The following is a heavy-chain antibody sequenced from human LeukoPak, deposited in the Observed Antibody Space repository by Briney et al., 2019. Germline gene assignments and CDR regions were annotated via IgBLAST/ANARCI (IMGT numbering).Heavy chain of an antibody. J-gene: IGHJ4*02. V-gene: IGHV1-2*02. CDR3: ARLWFGDKTDY. CDR1: GYTFTGYY. CDR2: INLNSGGT. Sequence: ASVKVSCKASGYTFTGYYMHWVRQAPGQGLEWMGWINLNSGGTNYAQKFQGRVTMTRDTSISTAYMELSRLRSDDTAVYYCARLWFGDKTDYWGQGTLVTVSS. D-gene: IGHD3-10*01.